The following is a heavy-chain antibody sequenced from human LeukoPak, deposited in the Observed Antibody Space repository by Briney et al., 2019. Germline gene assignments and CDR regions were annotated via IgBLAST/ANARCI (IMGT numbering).Heavy chain of an antibody. D-gene: IGHD5-24*01. CDR1: GFTFDDYA. V-gene: IGHV3-9*01. J-gene: IGHJ3*02. CDR2: ISRNSGSI. CDR3: AKDTEMATISAAFDI. Sequence: GGSLRLSCAASGFTFDDYAMHWVRQAPGKGLEWVSGISRNSGSIGYADSVKGRFTISRDNAKNSLYLQMNSLRAEDTALYYCAKDTEMATISAAFDIWGQGTMVTVSS.